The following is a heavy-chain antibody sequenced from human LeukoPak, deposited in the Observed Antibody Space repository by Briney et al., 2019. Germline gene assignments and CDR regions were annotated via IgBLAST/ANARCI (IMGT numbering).Heavy chain of an antibody. Sequence: GGSLRLSCTASGFTFGDYAMSWFRQASGKGLEWVGFIRSNAYGGTTEYAASVKGRFTISRDDSKSIAYLQMDSLKTEDTAVYSCTRDYHDGSGYSLLDAFDIWGQGTMVTVSS. J-gene: IGHJ3*02. CDR3: TRDYHDGSGYSLLDAFDI. D-gene: IGHD3-22*01. CDR2: IRSNAYGGTT. CDR1: GFTFGDYA. V-gene: IGHV3-49*03.